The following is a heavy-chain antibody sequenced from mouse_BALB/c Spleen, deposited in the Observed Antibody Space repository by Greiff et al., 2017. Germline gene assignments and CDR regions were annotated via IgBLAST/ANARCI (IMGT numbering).Heavy chain of an antibody. V-gene: IGHV5-9-3*01. CDR3: ARERDGNSGPFDY. CDR2: ISSGGSYT. J-gene: IGHJ2*01. D-gene: IGHD2-1*01. CDR1: GFTFSSYA. Sequence: EVQVVESGGGLVKPGGSLKLSCAASGFTFSSYAMSWVRQTPEKRLEWVATISSGGSYTYYPDSVKGRFTISRDNAKNTLYLQMSSLRSEDTAMYYCARERDGNSGPFDYWGQGTTLTVSS.